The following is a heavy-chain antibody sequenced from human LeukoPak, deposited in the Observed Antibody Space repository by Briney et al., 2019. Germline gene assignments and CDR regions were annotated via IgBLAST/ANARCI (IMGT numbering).Heavy chain of an antibody. J-gene: IGHJ6*03. CDR2: IYTSGST. D-gene: IGHD3-10*01. CDR1: GGSITSGYYY. V-gene: IGHV4-61*02. Sequence: SQTLSLTCTVSGGSITSGYYYWNWIRQPAGKGLEWIGRIYTSGSTNYNPSLKSRVTMSVDESKNQFSLKLSSVTAADTAVYYCARVRRWFGEAGDYYYMDVWGKGTTVTISS. CDR3: ARVRRWFGEAGDYYYMDV.